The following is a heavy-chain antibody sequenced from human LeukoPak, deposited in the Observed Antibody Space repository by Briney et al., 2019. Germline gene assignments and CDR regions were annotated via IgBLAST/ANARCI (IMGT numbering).Heavy chain of an antibody. CDR1: GASISSYY. V-gene: IGHV4-4*07. CDR2: LYISGST. J-gene: IGHJ4*02. CDR3: ARDFSGSLYFDY. D-gene: IGHD3-10*01. Sequence: SETLSLTCTVSGASISSYYYNWIRQTAGRGLEWIGRLYISGSTDYNPSLKSRVTISVDTSKNQFSLKLSSVTAADTAVYFCARDFSGSLYFDYWGQGVLVTVSS.